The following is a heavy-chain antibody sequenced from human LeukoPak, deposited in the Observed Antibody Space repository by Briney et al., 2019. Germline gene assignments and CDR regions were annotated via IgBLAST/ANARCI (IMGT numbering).Heavy chain of an antibody. CDR1: GGSISSSSYY. CDR3: VRLAFRKNWFDP. CDR2: IYYSGST. V-gene: IGHV4-39*07. J-gene: IGHJ5*02. Sequence: PSETLSLTCTVSGGSISSSSYYWGWIRQPPGKGLEWIGSIYYSGSTYYNPSLKSRVTISVDTSKNQFSLKLSSVTAADTAVYYCVRLAFRKNWFDPWGQGTLVTVSS.